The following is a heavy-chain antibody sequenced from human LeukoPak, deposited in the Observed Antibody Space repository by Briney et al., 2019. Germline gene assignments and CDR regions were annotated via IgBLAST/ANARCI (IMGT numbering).Heavy chain of an antibody. Sequence: PGGSLRLSCAASEFTFSNYAIHWARQAPGKGLEWVAVISYDGSNKQYADSVKGRFTISRDNSKNTLYLQMNSLRAEDTAVYYCARDLAATGTLIDSWGQGTLVTVSS. CDR1: EFTFSNYA. J-gene: IGHJ4*02. CDR3: ARDLAATGTLIDS. V-gene: IGHV3-30-3*01. D-gene: IGHD6-13*01. CDR2: ISYDGSNK.